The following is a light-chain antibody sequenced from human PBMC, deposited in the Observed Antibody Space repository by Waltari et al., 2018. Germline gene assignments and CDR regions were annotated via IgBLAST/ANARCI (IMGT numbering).Light chain of an antibody. Sequence: EIQMTQPPSPVSASVGDRVTITCRATQDINSALAWYQQKPGQAPNLLIYAVSSLQSGVPSRFSGSGSGTHFTLTISSLQPEDVATYYCQQGNTFPPTFGLGTRVQI. CDR2: AVS. V-gene: IGKV1-12*01. CDR3: QQGNTFPPT. CDR1: QDINSA. J-gene: IGKJ1*01.